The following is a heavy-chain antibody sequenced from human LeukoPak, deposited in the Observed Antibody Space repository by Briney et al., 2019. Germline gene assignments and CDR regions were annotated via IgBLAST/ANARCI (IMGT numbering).Heavy chain of an antibody. CDR2: IYYSGST. D-gene: IGHD5-12*01. V-gene: IGHV4-30-4*01. Sequence: SQTLSLTCTVSGGSISSGDYYWSWIRQPPGKGLEWIGYIYYSGSTYYNPSLKSRVTISVDTSKSQFSLKLSSVTAADTAVYYCAREPRRKGGYSGYDSFWYFDLWGRGTLVTVSS. CDR1: GGSISSGDYY. CDR3: AREPRRKGGYSGYDSFWYFDL. J-gene: IGHJ2*01.